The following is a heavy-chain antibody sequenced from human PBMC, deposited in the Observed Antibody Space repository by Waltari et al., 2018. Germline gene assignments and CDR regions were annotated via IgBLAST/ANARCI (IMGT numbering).Heavy chain of an antibody. V-gene: IGHV3-21*01. CDR2: ISSSRSYI. CDR3: ARDWRNWFDP. D-gene: IGHD3-3*01. Sequence: EVQLVESGGGLVKPGGSLRLSCAASGFTFSSYSMNWVRQAPGKGLEWVSSISSSRSYIYYADSVKGRFTSSRDNAKKSLYLQMNSLRAEDTAVYYCARDWRNWFDPWGQGTLVTVSS. CDR1: GFTFSSYS. J-gene: IGHJ5*02.